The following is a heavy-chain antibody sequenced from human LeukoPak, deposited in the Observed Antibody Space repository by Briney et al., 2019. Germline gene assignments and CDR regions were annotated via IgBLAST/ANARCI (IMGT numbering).Heavy chain of an antibody. J-gene: IGHJ6*03. CDR3: ATRQSRSNYYGSGSYYNWGSVYYYYYMDV. D-gene: IGHD3-10*01. Sequence: SVKVSCKASGGTFISYAISWVRQAPGQGLEWMGGIIPIFCTAKYAQKFQGRVTNTTDESTSTAYLGVSSLRSEDTAVYYCATRQSRSNYYGSGSYYNWGSVYYYYYMDVWGKGTTVTVSS. CDR1: GGTFISYA. V-gene: IGHV1-69*05. CDR2: IIPIFCTA.